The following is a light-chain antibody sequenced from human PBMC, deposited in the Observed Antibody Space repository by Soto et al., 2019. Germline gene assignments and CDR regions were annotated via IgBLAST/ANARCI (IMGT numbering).Light chain of an antibody. CDR2: LGS. Sequence: DVVMTQSPLSLPVTPGEPASISCRSSQSLLNSNGYNYLDWYLQKPGQSPHLLIYLGSNRASGVPDRVSGSGSGTDFTLKISRVETEDVGVYYCMQRLQTPFTFGPGTKVDIK. V-gene: IGKV2-28*01. CDR3: MQRLQTPFT. CDR1: QSLLNSNGYNY. J-gene: IGKJ3*01.